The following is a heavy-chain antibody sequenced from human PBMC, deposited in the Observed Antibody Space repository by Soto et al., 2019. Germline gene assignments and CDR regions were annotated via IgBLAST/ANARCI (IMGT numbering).Heavy chain of an antibody. D-gene: IGHD3-10*01. CDR1: GGTVSSSA. V-gene: IGHV1-69*13. CDR3: ARVGYYYGSGSYPY. J-gene: IGHJ4*02. CDR2: IIPIFGTA. Sequence: ASVKVSCKASGGTVSSSAISWVRQAPGQGLEWMGGIIPIFGTANYAQKFQGRVTITADESTSTAYMELSSLRSEDTAVYYCARVGYYYGSGSYPYWGQGTLVTVSS.